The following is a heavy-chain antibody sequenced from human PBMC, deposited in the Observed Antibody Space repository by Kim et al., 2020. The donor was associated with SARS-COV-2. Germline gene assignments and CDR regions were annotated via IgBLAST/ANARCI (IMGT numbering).Heavy chain of an antibody. J-gene: IGHJ5*02. CDR3: AREGNYYDSSGYYYPWFDP. CDR1: GYTFTSYY. D-gene: IGHD3-22*01. Sequence: ASVKVSCKASGYTFTSYYMHWVRQAPGQGLEWMGIINPSGGSTSYAQKFQGRVTMTRDTSTSTVYMELSSLRSEDTAVYYCAREGNYYDSSGYYYPWFDPWGQGTLVTVSS. V-gene: IGHV1-46*01. CDR2: INPSGGST.